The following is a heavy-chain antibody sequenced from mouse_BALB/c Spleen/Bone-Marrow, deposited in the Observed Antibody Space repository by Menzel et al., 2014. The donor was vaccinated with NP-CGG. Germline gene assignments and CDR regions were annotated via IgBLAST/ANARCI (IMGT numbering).Heavy chain of an antibody. D-gene: IGHD2-2*01. V-gene: IGHV4-1*02. CDR2: INPDSSTI. CDR3: ARLGYHGYFAY. Sequence: EVKLLESGGGLVQPGGSLKLSCAASGFGFSRFWMSWVRQAPGKGLEWIGEINPDSSTINYTPSLKDKFIISRDNAKNTLYLQMNKVRSEDTALYYCARLGYHGYFAYWGQGTTLTVSS. J-gene: IGHJ2*01. CDR1: GFGFSRFW.